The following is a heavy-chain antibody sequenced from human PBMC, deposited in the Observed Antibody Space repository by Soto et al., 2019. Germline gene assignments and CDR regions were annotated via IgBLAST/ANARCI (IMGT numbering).Heavy chain of an antibody. CDR2: ISESSSHI. J-gene: IGHJ2*01. D-gene: IGHD5-12*01. V-gene: IGHV3-21*01. CDR1: GFTFSTYC. CDR3: ARDGSKWLKYGYFDL. Sequence: EVQRVESGGGLVKPGGSLGLSCAASGFTFSTYCMNWVRQAPGRGLEWVSYISESSSHIYYGDSVRGRFIISRDNAKNSVYLQMNSLRAEDTAVYYCARDGSKWLKYGYFDLWGRGTLVTVSS.